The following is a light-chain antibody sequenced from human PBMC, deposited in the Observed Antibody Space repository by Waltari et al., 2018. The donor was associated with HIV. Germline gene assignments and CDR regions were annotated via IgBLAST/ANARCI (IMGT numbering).Light chain of an antibody. CDR1: SPNIRTNS. Sequence: SVLQQPPSVSAAPGPKVTISCSGRSPNIRTNSVSWYRQFPRTAPRLLISDNDKRPSGIPDRFSGSKSGTSATLGITGLQTGDEADYYCATWDSSVSEGPVFGPGTKVTVL. CDR2: DND. CDR3: ATWDSSVSEGPV. V-gene: IGLV1-51*01. J-gene: IGLJ1*01.